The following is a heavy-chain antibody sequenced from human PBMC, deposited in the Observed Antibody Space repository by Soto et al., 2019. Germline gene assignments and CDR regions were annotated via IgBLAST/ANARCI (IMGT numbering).Heavy chain of an antibody. Sequence: PSETLSLTCTVSGGSISSGGYYWSWIRQHPGKGLEWIGYIYYSGSTYYNPSLKSRVTISVDTSKNQFSLKLSSVTAADTAVYYCAREVWRFGELLPYYYYGMDVWGHGTTVTVSS. CDR3: AREVWRFGELLPYYYYGMDV. J-gene: IGHJ6*02. D-gene: IGHD3-10*01. V-gene: IGHV4-31*02. CDR1: GGSISSGGYY. CDR2: IYYSGST.